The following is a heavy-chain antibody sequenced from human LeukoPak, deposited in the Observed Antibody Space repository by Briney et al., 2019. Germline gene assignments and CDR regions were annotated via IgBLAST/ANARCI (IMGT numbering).Heavy chain of an antibody. Sequence: GGSLRLSCAASGFTFSSYAMHWVRQAPGQGLEYVSAITSSGDSPYYANSVRGRFTISRDNSKNTLYLQMGSLRAEDMAVYYCATSHPGDAAFDIWGQGTMVTVSS. D-gene: IGHD3-10*01. CDR2: ITSSGDSP. V-gene: IGHV3-64*01. J-gene: IGHJ3*02. CDR1: GFTFSSYA. CDR3: ATSHPGDAAFDI.